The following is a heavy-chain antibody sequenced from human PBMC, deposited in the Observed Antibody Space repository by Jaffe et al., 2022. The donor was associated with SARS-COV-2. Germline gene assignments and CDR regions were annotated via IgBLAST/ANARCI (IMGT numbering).Heavy chain of an antibody. CDR3: TRERRDTFGGIIPFDY. J-gene: IGHJ4*02. V-gene: IGHV4-31*03. D-gene: IGHD3-16*02. Sequence: QVQLQESGPGLVEPSQTLSLTCTVSGDSINSNTYYWTWIRQHPGKALEWIGSIYKGEYTYSNPSLESRVTISVDTSKNQFSLRLSSVTAADTAVYFCTRERRDTFGGIIPFDYWGQGTLVTVSS. CDR1: GDSINSNTYY. CDR2: IYKGEYT.